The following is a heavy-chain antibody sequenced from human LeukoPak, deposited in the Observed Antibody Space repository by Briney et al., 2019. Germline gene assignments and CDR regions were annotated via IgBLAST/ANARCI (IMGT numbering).Heavy chain of an antibody. CDR1: GFTFTKAC. CDR3: TAGLGKTDDDS. CDR2: VRTTVEGVTT. V-gene: IGHV3-15*01. J-gene: IGHJ4*02. D-gene: IGHD4-11*01. Sequence: TVRSLRLSCEGSGFTFTKACISWVRQAPGQGLWWVGRVRTTVEGVTTDSGAPVRGRFTISRDDSKNTVYLHMNSLKTEDTALYYWTAGLGKTDDDSWGQGILVTVSS.